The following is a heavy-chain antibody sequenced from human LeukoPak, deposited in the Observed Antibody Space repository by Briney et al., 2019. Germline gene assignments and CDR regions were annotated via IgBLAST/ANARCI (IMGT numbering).Heavy chain of an antibody. Sequence: SETLSLTCTVSGGSISSGSYSWSWIRQPAGKGLEWIGRIYSSGSTNYNPSLNSRVTISVDTSKNQFSLKLSSVTAADTAVYYCAREVSGWVQADSYWYFDLWGRGTLVTVSS. D-gene: IGHD5-24*01. J-gene: IGHJ2*01. CDR3: AREVSGWVQADSYWYFDL. V-gene: IGHV4-61*02. CDR2: IYSSGST. CDR1: GGSISSGSYS.